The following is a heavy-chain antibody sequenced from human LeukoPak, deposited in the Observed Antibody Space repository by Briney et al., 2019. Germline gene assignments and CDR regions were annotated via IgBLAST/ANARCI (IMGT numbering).Heavy chain of an antibody. Sequence: ASVKVSCKASGYTFTGYYMHWVRQAPGQGLEWMGWINPNSGGTNYAQKFQGRVTMTRDTSISTAYMELSRLRSDDTAVYCCARLVYAISTFDYWGQGTLVTVSS. CDR3: ARLVYAISTFDY. D-gene: IGHD2-8*01. CDR2: INPNSGGT. V-gene: IGHV1-2*02. CDR1: GYTFTGYY. J-gene: IGHJ4*02.